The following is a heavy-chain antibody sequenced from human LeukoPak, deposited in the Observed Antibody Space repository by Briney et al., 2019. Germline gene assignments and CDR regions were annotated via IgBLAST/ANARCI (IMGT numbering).Heavy chain of an antibody. D-gene: IGHD3-22*01. V-gene: IGHV4-38-2*02. CDR2: IYHSGST. Sequence: PSETLSLTCTVSGYSISSGYYWGWIRQPPGKGLEWIGSIYHSGSTYYNPSLKSRVTISVDTSKNQFSLKLSSVTAADTAVYYCARDSSGYTTADYWGQGTLVTVSS. J-gene: IGHJ4*02. CDR3: ARDSSGYTTADY. CDR1: GYSISSGYY.